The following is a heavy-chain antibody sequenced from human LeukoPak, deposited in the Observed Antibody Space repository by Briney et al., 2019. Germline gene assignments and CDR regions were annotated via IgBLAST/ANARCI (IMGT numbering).Heavy chain of an antibody. CDR3: ARDHRDYGDYGD. D-gene: IGHD4-17*01. J-gene: IGHJ4*02. CDR1: GYTFTGYY. CDR2: INSNSGDT. Sequence: VKVSCKASGYTFTGYYMHWVRQAPGQGLEWMGWINSNSGDTNYAQKFQGRVTMTRDTSISTAYMELSRLRSDDTAVYYCARDHRDYGDYGDWGQGTLVTVSS. V-gene: IGHV1-2*02.